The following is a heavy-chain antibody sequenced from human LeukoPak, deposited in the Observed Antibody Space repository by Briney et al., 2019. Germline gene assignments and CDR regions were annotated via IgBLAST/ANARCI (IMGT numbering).Heavy chain of an antibody. CDR2: IYYSGST. J-gene: IGHJ4*02. CDR1: GGSISSSSYY. D-gene: IGHD3-22*01. V-gene: IGHV4-39*01. CDR3: ARLVVTMIVVATPGAFDY. Sequence: PSETLSLTCTVSGGSISSSSYYWGWIRQPPGKGLEWIGSIYYSGSTYYNPSLKSRVTISVDTSRNQFSLKLGSVTAADTAVYYCARLVVTMIVVATPGAFDYWGQGTLVTVSS.